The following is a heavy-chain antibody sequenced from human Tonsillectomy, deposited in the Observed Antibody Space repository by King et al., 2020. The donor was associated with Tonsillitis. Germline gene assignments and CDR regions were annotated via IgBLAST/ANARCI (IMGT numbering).Heavy chain of an antibody. Sequence: VQLVESGGGLVQPGGSLRLSCAASGFTFSSYDMSWVRQAPGKGLEWVSAISGSGGSTYYADPVKGRFTISKDNSKNTLYLQMNSLRAEDTAVYYCAKDAPITYYYDSSRPFAFDIWGQGTMVTVSS. CDR1: GFTFSSYD. V-gene: IGHV3-23*04. CDR2: ISGSGGST. D-gene: IGHD3-22*01. CDR3: AKDAPITYYYDSSRPFAFDI. J-gene: IGHJ3*02.